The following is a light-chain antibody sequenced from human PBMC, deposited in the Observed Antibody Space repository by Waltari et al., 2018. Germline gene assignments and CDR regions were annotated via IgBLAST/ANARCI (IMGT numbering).Light chain of an antibody. J-gene: IGLJ2*01. CDR2: EGS. CDR3: SSYAGSTTFVI. CDR1: SSAVGSYHF. Sequence: QSALTQPASVSGSPEQSITISCTATSSAVGSYHFVSWYQQHPGKAPKLMIYEGSKRPSGISSRFSGSKSGNTASLTISGLQAEDEADYYCSSYAGSTTFVIFGGGTKLTVL. V-gene: IGLV2-23*03.